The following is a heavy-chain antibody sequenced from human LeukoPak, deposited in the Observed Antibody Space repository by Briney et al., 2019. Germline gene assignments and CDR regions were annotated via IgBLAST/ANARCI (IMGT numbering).Heavy chain of an antibody. CDR1: GFTFSSYG. V-gene: IGHV3-30*02. Sequence: GGSLRLSCAASGFTFSSYGMHWVRQAPGKGLEWVAFIRYDGSNKYYADSVKGRFTISRDNSKNTLYLQMNSLRAEDTAVYYCAKKATAAAGKKYYYYYYMDVWGKGATVTISS. D-gene: IGHD6-13*01. J-gene: IGHJ6*03. CDR3: AKKATAAAGKKYYYYYYMDV. CDR2: IRYDGSNK.